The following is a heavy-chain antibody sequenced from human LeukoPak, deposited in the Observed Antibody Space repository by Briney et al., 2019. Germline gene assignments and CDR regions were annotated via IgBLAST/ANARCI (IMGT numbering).Heavy chain of an antibody. CDR2: IYYSGST. V-gene: IGHV4-39*01. D-gene: IGHD1-14*01. Sequence: SETLSLTCTVSGGSISSSSYYWVWIRQPPGKGLEWIGSIYYSGSTYYNPSLKSRVTISVDTSKNQFSLKLSSVTAADTAVYYCARQGKRYYYDYWGQGTLVTVSS. CDR3: ARQGKRYYYDY. J-gene: IGHJ4*02. CDR1: GGSISSSSYY.